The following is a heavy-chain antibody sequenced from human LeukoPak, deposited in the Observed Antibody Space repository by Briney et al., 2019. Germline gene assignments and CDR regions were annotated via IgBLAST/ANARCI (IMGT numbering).Heavy chain of an antibody. CDR3: ATSNGFREGYYYYGMDV. V-gene: IGHV4-38-2*01. CDR1: GYSISSGYY. J-gene: IGHJ6*02. D-gene: IGHD2-8*01. CDR2: IYHSGST. Sequence: SETLSLTCAVSGYSISSGYYWGWIRQPPGKGLEWIGSIYHSGSTYYNPSLKSRVTISVDTSKNQFSLKLSSVTAADTAVYYCATSNGFREGYYYYGMDVWGQGTSVTVS.